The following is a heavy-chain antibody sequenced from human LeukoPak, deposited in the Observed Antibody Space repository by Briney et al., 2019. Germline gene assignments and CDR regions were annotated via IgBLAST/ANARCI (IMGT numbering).Heavy chain of an antibody. V-gene: IGHV3-23*01. CDR1: GFTFSRYA. D-gene: IGHD6-19*01. CDR2: ISGSGGST. J-gene: IGHJ4*02. CDR3: AKAYSSGWSPFDY. Sequence: GGSLRLSCAASGFTFSRYAMSWVRQAPGKGLEWVSAISGSGGSTYYADSVKGRFTISRDNSKNTLYLQMNSLRAEDTAVYYCAKAYSSGWSPFDYWGQGTLVTVSS.